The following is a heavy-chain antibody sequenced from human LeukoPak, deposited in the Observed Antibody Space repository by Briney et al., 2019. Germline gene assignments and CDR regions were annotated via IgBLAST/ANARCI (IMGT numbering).Heavy chain of an antibody. CDR1: GFTFSSYG. D-gene: IGHD1-7*01. CDR3: AKTPPGTQGFYFDY. Sequence: QTGGSLRLSCAASGFTFSSYGMHWVRQAPGKGLEWVAFIRYDGSNKYYADSVKGRFTISRDNSKNTLYLQMNSLRAEDTAVYYCAKTPPGTQGFYFDYWGQGTLVTVSS. J-gene: IGHJ4*02. V-gene: IGHV3-30*02. CDR2: IRYDGSNK.